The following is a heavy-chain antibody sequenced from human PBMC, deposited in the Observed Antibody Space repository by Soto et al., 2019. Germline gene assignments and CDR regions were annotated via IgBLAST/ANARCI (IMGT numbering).Heavy chain of an antibody. CDR3: ARDAVTGDYYYGMDV. D-gene: IGHD4-4*01. CDR1: GFTFSSYW. V-gene: IGHV3-74*01. J-gene: IGHJ6*02. CDR2: INSDGSST. Sequence: GGSLRLSCAASGFTFSSYWMHWVRQAPGKGLVWVSRINSDGSSTSYADSVKGRFTISRDNAKNTLYLQMNSLRAEDTAVYYCARDAVTGDYYYGMDVWGQGTTVTVSS.